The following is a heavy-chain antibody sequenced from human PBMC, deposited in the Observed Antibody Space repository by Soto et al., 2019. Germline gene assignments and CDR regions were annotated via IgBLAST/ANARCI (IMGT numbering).Heavy chain of an antibody. V-gene: IGHV2-26*01. D-gene: IGHD3-9*01. CDR1: GFSLSNARMG. CDR3: ARSDILLTGYSTRFDP. Sequence: QVTLKESGPVLVKPTEPLTLTCTVSGFSLSNARMGVSWIRQPPGKALEWLAHIFSNDEKSYSTSLKSRLTISKDTSKSQVVLTMTNMDPVDTATYYCARSDILLTGYSTRFDPWGQGTLVTVSS. J-gene: IGHJ5*02. CDR2: IFSNDEK.